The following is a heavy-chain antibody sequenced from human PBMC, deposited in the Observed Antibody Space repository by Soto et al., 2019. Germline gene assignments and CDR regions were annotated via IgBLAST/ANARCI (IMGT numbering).Heavy chain of an antibody. CDR2: IYPGDSDT. D-gene: IGHD1-26*01. CDR1: VYGFTSYW. CDR3: ARQTAPVGATTYYYGMDV. Sequence: GESLKISCKGSVYGFTSYWIGWVRQMPGKGLEWMGIIYPGDSDTRYSPSFQGQVTISADKSISTAYLQWSSLKASDTAMYYCARQTAPVGATTYYYGMDVWGQGTTVTVSS. J-gene: IGHJ6*02. V-gene: IGHV5-51*01.